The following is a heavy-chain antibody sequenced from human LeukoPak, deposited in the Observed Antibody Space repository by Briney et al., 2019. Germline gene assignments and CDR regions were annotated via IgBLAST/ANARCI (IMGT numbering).Heavy chain of an antibody. CDR2: ISGSGGST. CDR1: GFTFSSYA. D-gene: IGHD6-19*01. J-gene: IGHJ4*02. CDR3: AKALRAYSSGWLDY. Sequence: PGGSLRLSCAASGFTFSSYAMSWVRQAPGKGLEWVSAISGSGGSTYYADSVKGWFTISRDNSKNTLYLQMNSLRAEDTAVYYCAKALRAYSSGWLDYWGQGTLVTVSS. V-gene: IGHV3-23*01.